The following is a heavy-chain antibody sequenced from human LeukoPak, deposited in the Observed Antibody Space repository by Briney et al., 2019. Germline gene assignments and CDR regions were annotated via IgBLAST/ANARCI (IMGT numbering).Heavy chain of an antibody. CDR2: ISSSSSTI. CDR3: ARITVDSSGWYHFDY. CDR1: GFTFSSHS. J-gene: IGHJ4*02. D-gene: IGHD6-19*01. Sequence: GGSLRLSCAASGFTFSSHSMNWVRQAPGKGLEWVSYISSSSSTIYYADSVKGRFTISRDNAKNSLSLQMNSLRAEDTAVYYCARITVDSSGWYHFDYWGQGTLVTVSS. V-gene: IGHV3-48*04.